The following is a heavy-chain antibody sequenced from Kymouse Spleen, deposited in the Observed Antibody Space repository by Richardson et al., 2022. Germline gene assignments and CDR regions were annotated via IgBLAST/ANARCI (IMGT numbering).Heavy chain of an antibody. Sequence: EVQLVESGGGLVQPGGSLRLSCAASGFTFSSYSMNWVRQAPGKGLEWVSYISSSSSTIYYADSVKGRFTISRDNAKNSLYLQMNSLRDEDTAVYYCARGGIAVAGTFFLFDYWGQGTLVTVSS. V-gene: IGHV3-48*02. CDR3: ARGGIAVAGTFFLFDY. CDR2: ISSSSSTI. CDR1: GFTFSSYS. J-gene: IGHJ4*02. D-gene: IGHD6-19*01.